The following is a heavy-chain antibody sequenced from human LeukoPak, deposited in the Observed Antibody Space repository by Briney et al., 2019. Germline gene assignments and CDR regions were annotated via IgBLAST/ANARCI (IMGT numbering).Heavy chain of an antibody. Sequence: GGSLRLSCAASGFTFSSYSMNWVRQAPGKGLEWVSSISSSSSYIYYADSVKGRFTISRDNAKNSLYLQMNSLRAEDTAVYYCAREGALDSPWGFDLWGRGTLVTVSS. D-gene: IGHD7-27*01. J-gene: IGHJ2*01. CDR2: ISSSSSYI. CDR3: AREGALDSPWGFDL. V-gene: IGHV3-21*01. CDR1: GFTFSSYS.